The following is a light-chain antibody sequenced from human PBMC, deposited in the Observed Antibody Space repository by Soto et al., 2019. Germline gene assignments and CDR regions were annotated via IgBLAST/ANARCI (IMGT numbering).Light chain of an antibody. CDR2: GAS. J-gene: IGKJ4*01. CDR1: QSVSSSY. V-gene: IGKV3-20*01. CDR3: HQYDSSPLT. Sequence: EIVLTQSPGTLSLSPGERATLSCRASQSVSSSYLAWYQQKPGQAPRLLIYGASSRATGIPDRFSGSGSVPDFTLTISRLEPEDFAVYYCHQYDSSPLTFGGGTKVEIK.